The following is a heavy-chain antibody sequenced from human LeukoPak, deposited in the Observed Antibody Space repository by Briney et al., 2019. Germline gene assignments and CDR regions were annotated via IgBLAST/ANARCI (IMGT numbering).Heavy chain of an antibody. J-gene: IGHJ5*02. CDR1: GFTFSSYG. D-gene: IGHD6-13*01. V-gene: IGHV3-30*18. Sequence: SLRLSCAASGFTFSSYGMHWVRQAPGKGLEWVAVISYDGSNKYYADSVKGRFTISRDNSKNTLYLQMNSLRAEDTAVYYCAKDRYSSSWYWFDPWGQGTLVTVSS. CDR2: ISYDGSNK. CDR3: AKDRYSSSWYWFDP.